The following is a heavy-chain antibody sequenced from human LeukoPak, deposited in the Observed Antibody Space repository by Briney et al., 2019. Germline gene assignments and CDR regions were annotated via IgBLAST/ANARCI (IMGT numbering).Heavy chain of an antibody. Sequence: SATLSLTCAVYGGSFSGYYWNWIRQPPGKGLEWIGEINHSGSTNYNPSLHSRVTISVDTSKNQVSLKVTSVTAADTAVYYCARVYNVDVWGKGTTVTVSS. CDR2: INHSGST. CDR1: GGSFSGYY. D-gene: IGHD1-14*01. V-gene: IGHV4-34*01. J-gene: IGHJ6*04. CDR3: ARVYNVDV.